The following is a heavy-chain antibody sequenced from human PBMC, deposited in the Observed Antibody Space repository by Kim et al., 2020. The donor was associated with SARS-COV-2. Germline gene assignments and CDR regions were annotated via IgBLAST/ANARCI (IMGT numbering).Heavy chain of an antibody. V-gene: IGHV4-39*01. CDR1: GGSISSSSYY. D-gene: IGHD3-22*01. CDR3: ARRFVRRSSGYYFPFDY. Sequence: SETLSLTCTVSGGSISSSSYYWGWIRQPPGKGLEWIGSIYYSGSTYYNPSLKSRVTISVDTSKNQFSLKLSSVTAADTAVYYCARRFVRRSSGYYFPFDYWGQGTLVTVSS. CDR2: IYYSGST. J-gene: IGHJ4*02.